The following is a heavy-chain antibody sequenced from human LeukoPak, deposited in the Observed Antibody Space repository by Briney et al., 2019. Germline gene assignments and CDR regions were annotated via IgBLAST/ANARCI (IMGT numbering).Heavy chain of an antibody. CDR2: IIPIFGTA. Sequence: SVKVSCKASGGTFISYAISWVRQAPGQGLEWMGGIIPIFGTANYAQKFQGRVTITTDESTRTAYMELSSLRSEHTAVYYCARVSLEWEPDGWGQGTLVTVSS. D-gene: IGHD1-26*01. J-gene: IGHJ4*02. CDR3: ARVSLEWEPDG. CDR1: GGTFISYA. V-gene: IGHV1-69*05.